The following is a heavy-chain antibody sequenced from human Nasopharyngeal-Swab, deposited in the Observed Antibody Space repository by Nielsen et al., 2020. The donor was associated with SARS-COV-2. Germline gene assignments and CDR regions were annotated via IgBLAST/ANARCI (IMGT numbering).Heavy chain of an antibody. CDR1: GFTFSSYG. V-gene: IGHV3-30*18. CDR3: AKYFGSGAYEAFCDC. CDR2: ISYDGSNK. Sequence: GESLNISCAASGFTFSSYGMHWVRQAPGKGLEWVAVISYDGSNKYYADSVKGRFTISRDNSKNMVYLQMDSLRAEDTAVYYCAKYFGSGAYEAFCDCWGHGALVTVSS. J-gene: IGHJ4*01. D-gene: IGHD3-3*01.